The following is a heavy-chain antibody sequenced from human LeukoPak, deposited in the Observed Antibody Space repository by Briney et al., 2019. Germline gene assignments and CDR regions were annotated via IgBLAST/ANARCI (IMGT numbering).Heavy chain of an antibody. Sequence: AGGSLRLSCAASGLTLSIYWMSWLRPAAGKGPVWVSRIYSDWSHTNSAHSVKGRFPISRVNAKHTLYEQTNSLRAEHTAVYDCTRERWLDYWGQGTLVTVSS. CDR3: TRERWLDY. V-gene: IGHV3-74*01. D-gene: IGHD5-24*01. CDR1: GLTLSIYW. J-gene: IGHJ4*02. CDR2: IYSDWSHT.